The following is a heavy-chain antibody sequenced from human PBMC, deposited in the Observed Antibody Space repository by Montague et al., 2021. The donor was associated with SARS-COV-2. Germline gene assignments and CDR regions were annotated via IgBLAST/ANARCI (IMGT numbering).Heavy chain of an antibody. CDR1: GFTFDNHA. CDR2: ISGGGGRT. J-gene: IGHJ4*02. CDR3: GKWTEGAPAYCDY. Sequence: SLRLSCAASGFTFDNHAMTWVRQAPGQGLEWVSTISGGGGRTYYADSVKGRFTISRDNSKSTLFLQMNSLRAEDTAVYYCGKWTEGAPAYCDYWGQGTLVTVSS. D-gene: IGHD1-26*01. V-gene: IGHV3-23*01.